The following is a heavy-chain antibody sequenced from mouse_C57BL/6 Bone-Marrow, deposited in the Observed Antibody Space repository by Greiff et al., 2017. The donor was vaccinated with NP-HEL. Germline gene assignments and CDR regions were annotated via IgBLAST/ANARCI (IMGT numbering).Heavy chain of an antibody. CDR3: ARGAGSSYGAMDY. CDR1: GYTFTNYW. V-gene: IGHV1-63*01. Sequence: VQVVESGAELVRPGTSVKMSCKASGYTFTNYWIGWAKQRPGHGLEWIGDIYPGGGYTNYNEKFKGKATLTADKSSSTAYMQFSSLTSEDSAIYYCARGAGSSYGAMDYWGQGTSVTVSS. J-gene: IGHJ4*01. D-gene: IGHD1-1*01. CDR2: IYPGGGYT.